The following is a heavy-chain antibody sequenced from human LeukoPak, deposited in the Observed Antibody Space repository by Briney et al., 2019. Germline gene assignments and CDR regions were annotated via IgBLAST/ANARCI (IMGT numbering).Heavy chain of an antibody. CDR2: IYYTDIYNSGST. D-gene: IGHD2-15*01. J-gene: IGHJ2*01. Sequence: PETPSPPCTVSGGSINSFYWSWIRRPPGKGLEWIGNIYYTDIYNSGSTKYNPSLTSRVTIFADRSRNQVSLKMTSVTSADTAVYYCASASPSGYSSVCWYLVLWPRDPRHTVSS. V-gene: IGHV4-59*12. CDR1: GGSINSFY. CDR3: ASASPSGYSSVCWYLVL.